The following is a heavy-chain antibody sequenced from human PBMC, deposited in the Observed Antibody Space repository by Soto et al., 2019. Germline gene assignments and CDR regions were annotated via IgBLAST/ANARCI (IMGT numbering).Heavy chain of an antibody. D-gene: IGHD2-2*02. CDR3: ARDTPYPYCSSTSCYKSSGMDV. Sequence: SETLSLTCAVYGGSFSGYYWSWIRQPPGKGLEWIGEINHSGSTNYNPSLKSRVTISVDTSKNQFSLKLSSVTAADTAVYYCARDTPYPYCSSTSCYKSSGMDVWGQGTTVTVSS. V-gene: IGHV4-34*01. CDR1: GGSFSGYY. CDR2: INHSGST. J-gene: IGHJ6*02.